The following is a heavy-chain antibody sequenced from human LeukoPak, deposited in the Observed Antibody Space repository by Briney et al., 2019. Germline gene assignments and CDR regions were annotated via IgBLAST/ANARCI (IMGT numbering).Heavy chain of an antibody. CDR3: ARELESIMGAGIQYYYYYYGMDV. CDR2: INPNSGGT. D-gene: IGHD1-26*01. Sequence: ASVKVSCKASGYTFTGYYMHWVRQAPGQGLEWMGWINPNSGGTNYAQKFQGRVTMTRDTSISTAYMELSRLRSDDTAVYYCARELESIMGAGIQYYYYYYGMDVWGQGTTVTVSS. CDR1: GYTFTGYY. J-gene: IGHJ6*02. V-gene: IGHV1-2*02.